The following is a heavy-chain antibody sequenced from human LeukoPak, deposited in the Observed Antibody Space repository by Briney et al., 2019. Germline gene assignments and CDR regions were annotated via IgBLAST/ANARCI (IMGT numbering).Heavy chain of an antibody. Sequence: GGSLRLSCAASGFTFSSYWMSWVRQAPGKGLEWVANIKQDGSEKYYVDSVKGRFTISRDNAKNSLYLQMNSLRAEDTAVYYCARRVGARDYDFDYWGQGTLVTVSS. CDR2: IKQDGSEK. CDR3: ARRVGARDYDFDY. J-gene: IGHJ4*02. D-gene: IGHD1-26*01. V-gene: IGHV3-7*01. CDR1: GFTFSSYW.